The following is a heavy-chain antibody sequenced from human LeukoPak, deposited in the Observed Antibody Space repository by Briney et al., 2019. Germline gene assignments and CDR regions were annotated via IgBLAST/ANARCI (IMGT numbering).Heavy chain of an antibody. D-gene: IGHD3-16*02. CDR3: ARGDSVWGRYRYTTLDY. CDR2: ISSSSSYI. CDR1: GFTFSSYS. J-gene: IGHJ4*02. V-gene: IGHV3-21*01. Sequence: GGSLRLSCVASGFTFSSYSMNWVRQAPGKGLEWVSSISSSSSYIYYADSVKGRFTISRDNAKNSLYLQMNSLRAEDTAVYYCARGDSVWGRYRYTTLDYWGQGTLVTVSS.